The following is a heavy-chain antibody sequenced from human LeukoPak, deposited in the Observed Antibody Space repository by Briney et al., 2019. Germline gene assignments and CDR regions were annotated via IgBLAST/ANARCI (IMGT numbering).Heavy chain of an antibody. Sequence: GGSLRLSCAASGFTFTNYWMSWVRQAPGKGLEWVANIKGDCSEIYYVDSVKGRFSISRDNAKNSLYLQMNSLRAEDTAVYYCARDGSSFDYWGQGALVTVSS. CDR3: ARDGSSFDY. CDR2: IKGDCSEI. D-gene: IGHD2-15*01. CDR1: GFTFTNYW. V-gene: IGHV3-7*01. J-gene: IGHJ4*02.